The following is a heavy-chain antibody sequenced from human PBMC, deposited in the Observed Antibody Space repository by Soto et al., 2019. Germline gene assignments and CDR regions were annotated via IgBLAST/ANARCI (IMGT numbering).Heavy chain of an antibody. J-gene: IGHJ4*02. CDR1: GFTFSSYA. V-gene: IGHV3-23*01. CDR2: ISGSGGST. D-gene: IGHD6-13*01. Sequence: PGGSLRLSCAASGFTFSSYAMSWVRQAPGKGLEWVSAISGSGGSTYYADSVKGRFTISRDNSKNTLYLQMNSLGAEDTAVYYCAKGYSSSWYGGGFDYWGQGTLVTVSS. CDR3: AKGYSSSWYGGGFDY.